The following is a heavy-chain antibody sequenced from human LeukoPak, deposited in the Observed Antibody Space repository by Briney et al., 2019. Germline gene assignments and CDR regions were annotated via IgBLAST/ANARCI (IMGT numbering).Heavy chain of an antibody. Sequence: SETLSLTCTVSGYSISSGYYWGWIRQPPGKGLEWIGSIYHSGSTYYNPSLKSRVTISVDTSRNQFSLKLSSVTAADTAVYYCAREVVGADTFDIWGHGTMVAVSS. CDR2: IYHSGST. J-gene: IGHJ3*02. CDR1: GYSISSGYY. D-gene: IGHD1-26*01. CDR3: AREVVGADTFDI. V-gene: IGHV4-38-2*02.